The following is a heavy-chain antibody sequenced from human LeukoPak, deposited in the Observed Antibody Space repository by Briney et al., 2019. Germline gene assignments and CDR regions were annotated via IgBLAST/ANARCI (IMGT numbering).Heavy chain of an antibody. CDR1: GFTFSSYG. V-gene: IGHV3-33*01. J-gene: IGHJ5*02. D-gene: IGHD3-10*01. Sequence: GGSLRLACAASGFTFSSYGMHWVRQAPGKGLEGVAVIWYDGSNKYYADSVKGRFTISRDNSKNTLYLQMNSLRAEDTAVYYCARDPTDYYGSGSPWFDPWGQGTLVTVSS. CDR2: IWYDGSNK. CDR3: ARDPTDYYGSGSPWFDP.